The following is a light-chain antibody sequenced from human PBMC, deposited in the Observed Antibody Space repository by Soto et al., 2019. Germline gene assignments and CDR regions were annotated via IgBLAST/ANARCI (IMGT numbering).Light chain of an antibody. CDR2: LGS. CDR1: QSLLHSTGYNY. J-gene: IGKJ2*01. CDR3: MRALHTRNT. V-gene: IGKV2-28*01. Sequence: DIVMTQSPLSLPVTPGEPASISCSSSQSLLHSTGYNYLDWYLQKPGQSPQLLINLGSNRASGVPGRLSGGGSGTDCKLRISRVEAKDVGGDYCMRALHTRNTCAQGTKLEIK.